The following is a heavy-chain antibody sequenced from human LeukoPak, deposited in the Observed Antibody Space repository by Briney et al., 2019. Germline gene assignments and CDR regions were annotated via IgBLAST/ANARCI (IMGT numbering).Heavy chain of an antibody. CDR3: AKVPVGTPAFDY. J-gene: IGHJ4*02. Sequence: PGGSLRLSCAASGFTFSSYAMSWVRQAPGKGLERVSAISGSGGSTYYADSVKGRFTISRDNSKNTLYLQMNSLRAEDTAVYYCAKVPVGTPAFDYWGQGTLVTVSS. D-gene: IGHD7-27*01. CDR2: ISGSGGST. CDR1: GFTFSSYA. V-gene: IGHV3-23*01.